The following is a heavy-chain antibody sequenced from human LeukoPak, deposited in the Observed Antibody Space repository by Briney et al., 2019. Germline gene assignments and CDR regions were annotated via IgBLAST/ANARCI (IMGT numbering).Heavy chain of an antibody. D-gene: IGHD4-17*01. J-gene: IGHJ4*02. CDR1: GYTFTSYS. Sequence: ASVKVSCKASGYTFTSYSISWVRQAPGQGLEWMGWISSYNANTNYAQNLQGRLTLTTDTSTSTAYMELRNLISDDTAVYYCARGAVTLGDYWGQGTLVTVSS. CDR3: ARGAVTLGDY. V-gene: IGHV1-18*01. CDR2: ISSYNANT.